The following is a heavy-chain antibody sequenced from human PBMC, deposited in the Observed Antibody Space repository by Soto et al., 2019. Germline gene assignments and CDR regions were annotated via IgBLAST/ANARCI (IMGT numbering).Heavy chain of an antibody. Sequence: QVQLQESGPGLVKPSETLSLTGAVSCDSISSYYCMWIRQPPGKGLESIGYLYYGRSANYNPSLKSRVTLAVDTSTNHCSLTLSSMTAADTAVYYCALRSMAVVPEYWGQGTLVTVSS. J-gene: IGHJ4*02. CDR1: CDSISSYY. CDR3: ALRSMAVVPEY. D-gene: IGHD3-22*01. V-gene: IGHV4-59*01. CDR2: LYYGRSA.